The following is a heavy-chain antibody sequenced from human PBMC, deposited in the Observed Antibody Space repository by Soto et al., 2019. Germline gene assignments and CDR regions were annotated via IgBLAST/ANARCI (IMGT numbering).Heavy chain of an antibody. CDR2: SYPDDSDT. CDR3: ARTAAAGKYYYGLDV. J-gene: IGHJ6*02. CDR1: GFNFPTFW. V-gene: IGHV5-51*01. D-gene: IGHD6-13*01. Sequence: KIPGESLKISCKHSGFNFPTFWIAWVRHMPGKGLEWMGTSYPDDSDTRYSPSFQGQVTISADQSIQTAYLQWGSLKASDSALYYCARTAAAGKYYYGLDVWGQGTTVT.